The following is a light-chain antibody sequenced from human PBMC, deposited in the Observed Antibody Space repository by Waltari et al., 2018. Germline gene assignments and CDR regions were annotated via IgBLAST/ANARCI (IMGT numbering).Light chain of an antibody. CDR3: SSYTTSSTRV. CDR1: SSDVGGYNY. Sequence: QSALTQPASVSGSPGQSIPISCTGTSSDVGGYNYVSWYQQHPGKAPKLIVYDVSTRPSGVSDRFSGSKSGNTASLTISGLQAEDEADYYCSSYTTSSTRVFGGGTKLTVL. J-gene: IGLJ3*02. V-gene: IGLV2-14*03. CDR2: DVS.